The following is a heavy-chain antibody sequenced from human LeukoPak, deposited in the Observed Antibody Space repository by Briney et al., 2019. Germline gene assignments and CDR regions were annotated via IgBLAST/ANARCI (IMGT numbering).Heavy chain of an antibody. J-gene: IGHJ4*02. Sequence: GESLKISCKGSGYIFTYWIGWVRQMPGKGLEWMGIIYSGDSHTKYSPSFQGRVTISADKSISTAYLQWSSLEASDTAMYYCASARHGDYVWDYWGQGTLVTVSS. CDR1: GYIFTYW. V-gene: IGHV5-51*01. CDR2: IYSGDSHT. D-gene: IGHD4-17*01. CDR3: ASARHGDYVWDY.